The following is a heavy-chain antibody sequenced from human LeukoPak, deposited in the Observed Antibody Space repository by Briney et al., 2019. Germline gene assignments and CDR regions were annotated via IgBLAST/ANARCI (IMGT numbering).Heavy chain of an antibody. CDR2: IKSKTDGGTT. J-gene: IGHJ4*02. CDR1: GVSISSDNW. CDR3: TTDTHDY. Sequence: ETLSLTCAVCGVSISSDNWWTWVRQPPGKGLEWVGRIKSKTDGGTTDYAAPVKGRFTISRDDSKNTLFLQMNSLKTEDTAVYYCTTDTHDYWGQGTLVTVSS. V-gene: IGHV3-15*01.